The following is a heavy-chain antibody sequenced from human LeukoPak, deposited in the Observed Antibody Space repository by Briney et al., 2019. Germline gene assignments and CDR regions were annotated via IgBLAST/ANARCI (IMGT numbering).Heavy chain of an antibody. D-gene: IGHD3-16*01. Sequence: SETLSLTSSTYGGSISSGDYFLCWIRKSPGKGLVWIASIFYGAGTSYTSSLTHGNTYYNPSLKSRATISMDTSLNQFSLELISMTAADTGVYYCARHWERGHTAELAFHIWGQGTMVTISS. CDR1: GGSISSGDYF. J-gene: IGHJ3*02. CDR3: ARHWERGHTAELAFHI. CDR2: IFYGAGTSYTSSLTHGNT. V-gene: IGHV4-39*01.